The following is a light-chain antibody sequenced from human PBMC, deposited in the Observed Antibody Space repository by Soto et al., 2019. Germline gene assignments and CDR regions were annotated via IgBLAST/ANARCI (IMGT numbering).Light chain of an antibody. V-gene: IGKV3-20*01. CDR3: QQYGSSPST. Sequence: EIVLTQSPGTLSLSPGERATLSCRASQSVTNNYLAWYQKKPGQAPRLLIDGASSRATGIPDRFSGSGSGTDFTLTITRLEPEDFAVFYCQQYGSSPSTFGQGTRL. CDR1: QSVTNNY. J-gene: IGKJ5*01. CDR2: GAS.